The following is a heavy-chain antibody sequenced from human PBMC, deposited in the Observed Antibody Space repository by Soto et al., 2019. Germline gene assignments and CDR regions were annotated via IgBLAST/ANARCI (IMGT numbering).Heavy chain of an antibody. Sequence: QVQLVESGGGVVQPGRSLRLSCAASGFTFSSYAMQWVRQAPGKGLEWVAVISYDGSNKYYADSVKGRFTISRDNSKNTLYLQMNSLRAEDTAVYYCARDSSISTSCVLDYWGQGTLVTVSS. V-gene: IGHV3-30-3*01. CDR2: ISYDGSNK. CDR3: ARDSSISTSCVLDY. CDR1: GFTFSSYA. J-gene: IGHJ4*02. D-gene: IGHD2-2*01.